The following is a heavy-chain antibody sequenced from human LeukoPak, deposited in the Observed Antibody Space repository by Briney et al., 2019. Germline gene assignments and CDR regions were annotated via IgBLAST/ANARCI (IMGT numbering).Heavy chain of an antibody. CDR2: INHSGST. V-gene: IGHV4-34*01. CDR1: GWSFSGYY. CDR3: ATVQKVSRSDN. Sequence: PSETLSLTCAAYGWSFSGYYWTWIGQPPGKGLEWIGEINHSGSTNYNPSLKSRVTISVDTSKSQFSLKLSSVTAADTAVYYCATVQKVSRSDNWGQRTLVTVSS. J-gene: IGHJ4*02.